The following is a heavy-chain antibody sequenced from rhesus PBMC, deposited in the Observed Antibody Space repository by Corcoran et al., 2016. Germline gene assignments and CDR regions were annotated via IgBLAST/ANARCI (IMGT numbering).Heavy chain of an antibody. Sequence: QVRLQESGPGLVKPSETLSLTCAVSGGSISDSYYWKLIRQPPGKVLELIGNFYGNRPTTYYNPSLHRRVTFPKDTSKNPFFLKLSSMTAADTAVYYCARGLGEFDYWGQGVLVTVSS. CDR1: GGSISDSYY. D-gene: IGHD1-44*02. V-gene: IGHV4S9*01. J-gene: IGHJ4*01. CDR2: FYGNRPTT. CDR3: ARGLGEFDY.